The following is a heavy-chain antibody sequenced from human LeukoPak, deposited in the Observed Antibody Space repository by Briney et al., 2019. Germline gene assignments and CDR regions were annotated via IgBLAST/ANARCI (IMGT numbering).Heavy chain of an antibody. CDR2: INPSGGST. CDR1: GYTFNRHY. CDR3: ARDLLGNLNVEQGDY. Sequence: VSVKVSCKASGYTFNRHYMHWVRQAPGQGLEWMGIINPSGGSTSYAQKFQGRVTMTRDMSTSTVYMELSSLRSEDTAVYYCARDLLGNLNVEQGDYWGQGTLVTVSS. V-gene: IGHV1-46*02. J-gene: IGHJ4*02. D-gene: IGHD1-7*01.